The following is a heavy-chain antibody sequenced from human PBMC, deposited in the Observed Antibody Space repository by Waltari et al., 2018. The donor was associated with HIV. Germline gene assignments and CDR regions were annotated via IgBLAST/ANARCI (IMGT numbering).Heavy chain of an antibody. CDR1: GGSISSYY. CDR3: ARGYYDILTADDY. CDR2: IYYSGST. V-gene: IGHV4-59*01. Sequence: QVQLQESGPGLVKPSETLSLTCTVSGGSISSYYWSWIRQPPGKGLEWIGYIYYSGSTLDTPSPRSRVTLSVDTSKNQFSLKLSSVTAADTAVYYCARGYYDILTADDYWGQGTLVTVSS. J-gene: IGHJ4*02. D-gene: IGHD3-9*01.